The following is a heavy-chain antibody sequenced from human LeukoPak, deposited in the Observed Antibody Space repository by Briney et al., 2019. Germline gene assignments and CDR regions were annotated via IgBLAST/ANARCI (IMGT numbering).Heavy chain of an antibody. D-gene: IGHD5-18*01. CDR2: ISWNSGSI. CDR1: GFTFDDYA. CDR3: AKAPIERYSYGFYFDY. Sequence: AGGSLRLSCAASGFTFDDYAMHWVRQAPGKGLEWVSGISWNSGSIDYADSVKGRFTISRDNAKNSLYLQMNSLRAEDTALYYCAKAPIERYSYGFYFDYWGQGTLVTVSS. V-gene: IGHV3-9*01. J-gene: IGHJ4*02.